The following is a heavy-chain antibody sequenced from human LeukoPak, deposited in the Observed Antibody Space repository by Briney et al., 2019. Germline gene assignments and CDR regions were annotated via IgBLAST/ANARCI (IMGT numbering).Heavy chain of an antibody. J-gene: IGHJ4*02. V-gene: IGHV3-7*01. D-gene: IGHD3-16*02. Sequence: GGTLRLSCVASGLSFSSHSLNWVRHAPGQGLEWVANIKPDGGEKYYVDSVKGRFTISRDDGQNSLSLHMSSVRAEDTAVYYCGYTNNFYHWGQGALVVVSA. CDR3: GYTNNFYH. CDR2: IKPDGGEK. CDR1: GLSFSSHS.